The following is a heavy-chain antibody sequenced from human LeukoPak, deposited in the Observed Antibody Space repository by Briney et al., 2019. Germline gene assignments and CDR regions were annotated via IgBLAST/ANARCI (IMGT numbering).Heavy chain of an antibody. CDR1: GYSFTIHW. D-gene: IGHD1-26*01. CDR2: IYPGDSDT. CDR3: ARLYRTTSPLDY. Sequence: GESLKISCKGSGYSFTIHWIAWVRQMPRKGLEWMGIIYPGDSDTRYSPSFQGQVTISADKSISTASLQWSSLKASDTAMYYCARLYRTTSPLDYWGQGTLVTVSS. J-gene: IGHJ4*02. V-gene: IGHV5-51*01.